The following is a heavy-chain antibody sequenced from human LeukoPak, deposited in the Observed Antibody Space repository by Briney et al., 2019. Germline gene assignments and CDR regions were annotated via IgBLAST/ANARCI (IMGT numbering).Heavy chain of an antibody. D-gene: IGHD2-15*01. Sequence: ASVKVSCKSSGYTFTSYDIHWVRQATGQGLERMGWMNPNSGNTGYAQKFQGRVTITRNTSISTAYMQLSSLRSEDTAVYYCARELENCSGGSCYPKSAFDIWGQGTMVTVSS. CDR1: GYTFTSYD. V-gene: IGHV1-8*03. J-gene: IGHJ3*02. CDR3: ARELENCSGGSCYPKSAFDI. CDR2: MNPNSGNT.